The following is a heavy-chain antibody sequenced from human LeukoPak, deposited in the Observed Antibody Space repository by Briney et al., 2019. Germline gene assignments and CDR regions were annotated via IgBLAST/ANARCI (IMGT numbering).Heavy chain of an antibody. Sequence: GGSLRLSCAASGFTFSDHYMDWVRQAPGKGLEWVGRIRNKANSYTTEYAASVKGRFTISRDDSKNSLYLQMNSLKTEDTAAYYCARGTYGDNAMGDFWGQGTLVTVSS. D-gene: IGHD4-17*01. CDR2: IRNKANSYTT. CDR1: GFTFSDHY. J-gene: IGHJ4*02. V-gene: IGHV3-72*01. CDR3: ARGTYGDNAMGDF.